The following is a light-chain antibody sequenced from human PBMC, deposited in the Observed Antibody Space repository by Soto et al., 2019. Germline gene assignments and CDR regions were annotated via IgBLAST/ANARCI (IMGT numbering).Light chain of an antibody. CDR1: QRVRNY. V-gene: IGKV3-11*01. Sequence: EIVLTQSPATLSLSPGERATLSCRASQRVRNYLAWYQQKPGQAPRLLIYDASNRATGIPARFSGSGSGTDFTLTISSLEPEDFAVYYCQQRSNWPPLTVGGGTKVEIK. CDR3: QQRSNWPPLT. J-gene: IGKJ4*01. CDR2: DAS.